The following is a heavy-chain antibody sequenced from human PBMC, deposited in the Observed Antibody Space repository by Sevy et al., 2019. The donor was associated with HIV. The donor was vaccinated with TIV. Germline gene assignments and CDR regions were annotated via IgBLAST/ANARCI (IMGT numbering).Heavy chain of an antibody. CDR2: ISGSGGDT. D-gene: IGHD3-16*02. CDR3: AKDQGDYIWGTYRH. J-gene: IGHJ4*02. V-gene: IGHV3-23*01. Sequence: GGSLRLSCAASAFTFKNYAMTWVRQAPGKGLQWISSISGSGGDTKYADSVKGRFTISRDNSKNTLYLQMNSLRAEDMDVYYCAKDQGDYIWGTYRHWGQGTLVTVSS. CDR1: AFTFKNYA.